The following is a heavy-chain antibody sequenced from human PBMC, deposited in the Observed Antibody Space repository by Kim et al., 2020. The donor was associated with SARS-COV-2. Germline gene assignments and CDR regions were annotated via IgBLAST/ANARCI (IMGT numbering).Heavy chain of an antibody. CDR2: IDGSDGTT. V-gene: IGHV3-23*01. D-gene: IGHD2-21*01. Sequence: GGSLRLSCTTSGFTFIGYAMSWVRQAPGKGLEWVSSIDGSDGTTYFVDSVKGRFTISRDNSKNTLYLQMSTLRADDTAVYYCVKGGWGSIWDHWGQGTLVTVAS. CDR3: VKGGWGSIWDH. CDR1: GFTFIGYA. J-gene: IGHJ4*02.